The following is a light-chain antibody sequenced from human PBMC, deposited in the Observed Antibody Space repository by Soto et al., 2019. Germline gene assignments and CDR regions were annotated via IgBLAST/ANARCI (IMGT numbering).Light chain of an antibody. CDR3: QHYNTWPPGT. Sequence: DIVMTQSPAALSVSPGERATLSCRASQSVGSSVAWYQQKPGQAPRFLMYGASTRAAGVPARFSGSGSGTEFSLTISSLQSEDFAVSYCQHYNTWPPGTFGQGTKLVIK. CDR1: QSVGSS. J-gene: IGKJ2*02. V-gene: IGKV3-15*01. CDR2: GAS.